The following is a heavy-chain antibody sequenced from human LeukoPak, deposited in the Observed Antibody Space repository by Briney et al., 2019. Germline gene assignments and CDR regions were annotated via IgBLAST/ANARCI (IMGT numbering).Heavy chain of an antibody. V-gene: IGHV3-7*01. CDR3: ARGGIHSGYYHFDS. Sequence: GGSLRLSWAASGFTFSNYWMTWVRQAPGKGLEWVAIIKQEGGETYYAESVKGRFTISRDNAKNSLFLEMNSPRDDDTAVYYCARGGIHSGYYHFDSWGRGTPVSVSS. CDR2: IKQEGGET. J-gene: IGHJ4*02. D-gene: IGHD3-22*01. CDR1: GFTFSNYW.